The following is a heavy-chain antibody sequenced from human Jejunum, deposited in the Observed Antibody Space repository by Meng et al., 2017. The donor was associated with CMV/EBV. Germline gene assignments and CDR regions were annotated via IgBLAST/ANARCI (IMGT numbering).Heavy chain of an antibody. Sequence: SAFTFSSYAMPWVRQAPGKGLEWVAVISYDGNGKFYADSVKGRFIISRDNSKNTLSLQMNTLTPDDMAVYYCAREGPSRSGYFDHWGQGTLVTVSS. J-gene: IGHJ4*02. D-gene: IGHD3-3*01. CDR3: AREGPSRSGYFDH. CDR2: ISYDGNGK. CDR1: AFTFSSYA. V-gene: IGHV3-30-3*01.